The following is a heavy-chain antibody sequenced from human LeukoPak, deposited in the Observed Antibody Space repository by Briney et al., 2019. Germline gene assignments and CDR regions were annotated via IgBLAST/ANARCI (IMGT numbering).Heavy chain of an antibody. D-gene: IGHD3-10*01. CDR1: GFTFSSYG. J-gene: IGHJ4*02. CDR2: IRYDGSNK. Sequence: GGSLRLSCAASGFTFSSYGMHWVRQAPGKGLEWVAFIRYDGSNKYYADSVKGRFTISRDNAKNSLYLQMNSLRSEDTAVYYCALEVYGSGSYYRQPFDYWGQGTLVSVSS. V-gene: IGHV3-30*02. CDR3: ALEVYGSGSYYRQPFDY.